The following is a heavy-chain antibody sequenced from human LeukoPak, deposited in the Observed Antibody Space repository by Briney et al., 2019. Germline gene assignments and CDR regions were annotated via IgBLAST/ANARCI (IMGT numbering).Heavy chain of an antibody. CDR2: INHSGST. J-gene: IGHJ4*02. Sequence: SETLSRTCAVYGGSFSGYYWSWIRQPPGKGLEWIGEINHSGSTNYNPSLKSRVSISVDTSRNQFSLKLSSVTAADTAVYYCARYWYGSGSYWNHPNFDYWGQGSLVTVSS. CDR1: GGSFSGYY. V-gene: IGHV4-34*01. CDR3: ARYWYGSGSYWNHPNFDY. D-gene: IGHD3-10*01.